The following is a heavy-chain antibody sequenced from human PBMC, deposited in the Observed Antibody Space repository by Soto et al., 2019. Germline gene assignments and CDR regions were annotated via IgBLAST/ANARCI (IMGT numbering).Heavy chain of an antibody. Sequence: QVQLVESGGGVVQPGRSLRLSCAASGFTFRNYGMHWVRQAPGKGLVWVTVISYDGSHKYYADSVKGRFTISRDNSKNTVYLEMNSLRDEDTAVYHCAKRRGGHSNYISGIDVWGQGTTVTVSS. CDR2: ISYDGSHK. V-gene: IGHV3-30*18. D-gene: IGHD4-4*01. CDR3: AKRRGGHSNYISGIDV. J-gene: IGHJ6*02. CDR1: GFTFRNYG.